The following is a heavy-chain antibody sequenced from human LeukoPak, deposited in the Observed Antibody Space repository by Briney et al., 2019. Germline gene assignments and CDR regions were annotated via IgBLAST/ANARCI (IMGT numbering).Heavy chain of an antibody. D-gene: IGHD6-6*01. CDR1: GYIFTSYW. J-gene: IGHJ4*02. V-gene: IGHV5-10-1*01. CDR2: IDPTDSYT. CDR3: ARRGRSSSNFDF. Sequence: HGESLRISCKGSGYIFTSYWITWVRQMPGKGLEWMGMIDPTDSYTNYSPSFQGHVTISTDKSISTACLQWSSLKASDTAIYYCARRGRSSSNFDFWGQGTLVTVSS.